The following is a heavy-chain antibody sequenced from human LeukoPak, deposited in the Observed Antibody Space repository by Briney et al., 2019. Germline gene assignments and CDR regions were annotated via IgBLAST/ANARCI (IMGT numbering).Heavy chain of an antibody. J-gene: IGHJ4*02. CDR3: ARDFFRYDY. CDR2: ISGSGGST. V-gene: IGHV3-23*01. CDR1: GFTFSTYA. Sequence: GGSLRLSCAASGFTFSTYAMSWVRQAPGKGLEWVSAISGSGGSTYYADSAKGRVSISRDNSKNTLYLQMNSLRAEDTAVYYCARDFFRYDYWGQGTLVTVSS. D-gene: IGHD3-3*01.